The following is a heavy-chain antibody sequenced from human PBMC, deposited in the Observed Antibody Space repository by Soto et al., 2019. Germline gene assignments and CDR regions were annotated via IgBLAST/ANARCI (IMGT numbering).Heavy chain of an antibody. CDR1: GGSISSGGYY. CDR2: IYYSGST. V-gene: IGHV4-31*03. J-gene: IGHJ5*02. D-gene: IGHD1-26*01. Sequence: LSLTCTVSGGSISSGGYYWSWIRQHPGKGLEWIGYIYYSGSTYYNPSLKSRVTISVDTSKNQFSLKLSSVTAADTAVYYCARTRTYYGGWFDPWGQGTLVTVSS. CDR3: ARTRTYYGGWFDP.